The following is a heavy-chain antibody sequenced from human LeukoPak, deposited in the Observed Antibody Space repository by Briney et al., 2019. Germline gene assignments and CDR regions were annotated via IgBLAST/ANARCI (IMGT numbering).Heavy chain of an antibody. J-gene: IGHJ5*02. D-gene: IGHD4-23*01. CDR1: GGSISSSSYY. Sequence: SETLSLTCTVSGGSISSSSYYWGWIRQPPGKGLEWIGEINHSGSTNYNPSLKSRVTISVDTSKNQFSLKLSSVTAADTAVYYCARGRTTVVTPWANVGYNWFDPWGQGTLVTVSS. CDR3: ARGRTTVVTPWANVGYNWFDP. V-gene: IGHV4-39*07. CDR2: INHSGST.